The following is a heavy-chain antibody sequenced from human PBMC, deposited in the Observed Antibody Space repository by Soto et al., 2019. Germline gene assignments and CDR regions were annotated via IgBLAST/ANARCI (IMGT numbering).Heavy chain of an antibody. V-gene: IGHV3-23*01. CDR2: ISGSGGST. CDR1: GFTFSSYA. Sequence: EVQLLESGGGLVQPGGSLRLSCAASGFTFSSYAMSWVRQAPGKGLEWVSAISGSGGSTYYADSVKGRFTISRDNSKNTLYLQKNRLRAEDTAVYYWAEDRGGPRQHWGQGTLVTVSS. CDR3: AEDRGGPRQH. D-gene: IGHD3-10*01. J-gene: IGHJ1*01.